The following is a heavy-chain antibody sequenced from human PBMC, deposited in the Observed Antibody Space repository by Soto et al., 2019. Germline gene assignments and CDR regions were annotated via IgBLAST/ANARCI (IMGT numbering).Heavy chain of an antibody. CDR2: INPSRGET. CDR3: ARGPDIQRGSVGSFDP. V-gene: IGHV1-46*01. D-gene: IGHD5-18*01. CDR1: GYTFTIYY. Sequence: ASVKVSCKSSGYTFTIYYMHWVRQASGQGLEWMAIINPSRGETSYAQKFQGRVAVTGDTSTSTVYMELSSLRSEDTAVYYCARGPDIQRGSVGSFDPWGQGTLVTVSS. J-gene: IGHJ5*02.